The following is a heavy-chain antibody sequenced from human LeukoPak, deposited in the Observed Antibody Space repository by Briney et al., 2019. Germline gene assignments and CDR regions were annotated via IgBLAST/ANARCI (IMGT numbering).Heavy chain of an antibody. D-gene: IGHD5-18*01. J-gene: IGHJ6*04. Sequence: SEILSFNCAVSSITISNGSYSWSWIRQPPGKGLESIGYIYHSGSTYYNPSLKSRVTISVDRSKNQFSLKLSCVTAADTAVYYCARATAMVHGMVVWGKGTTVIVSS. V-gene: IGHV4-30-2*01. CDR1: SITISNGSYS. CDR3: ARATAMVHGMVV. CDR2: IYHSGST.